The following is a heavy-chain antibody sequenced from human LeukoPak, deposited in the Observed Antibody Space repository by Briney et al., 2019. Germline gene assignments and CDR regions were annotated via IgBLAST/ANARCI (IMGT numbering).Heavy chain of an antibody. D-gene: IGHD3-10*01. Sequence: GGSLRLSCAASGFEFDDCAMHWVRQAPGKGLEWVSAISGSGGSTYYADSVKGRFTISRDNAKNSLYLQMNSLRAEDTAVYSKSGNYFDYWGQGTLVTVSS. CDR2: ISGSGGST. V-gene: IGHV3-23*01. J-gene: IGHJ4*02. CDR3: SGNYFDY. CDR1: GFEFDDCA.